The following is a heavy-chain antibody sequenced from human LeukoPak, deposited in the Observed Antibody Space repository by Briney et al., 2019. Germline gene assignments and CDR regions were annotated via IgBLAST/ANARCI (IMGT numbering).Heavy chain of an antibody. CDR2: MYYSGST. CDR1: GGSISSGDYY. J-gene: IGHJ5*02. D-gene: IGHD3-22*01. V-gene: IGHV4-30-4*01. CDR3: ARPYYYDSRIDP. Sequence: PSETLSLTCTVSGGSISSGDYYWSWIRHPPGKGLEWLAYMYYSGSTYYNPSLKSRVTMSADTSKNHLSLKLSSVAAADTAVYYCARPYYYDSRIDPWGQGILVTVSS.